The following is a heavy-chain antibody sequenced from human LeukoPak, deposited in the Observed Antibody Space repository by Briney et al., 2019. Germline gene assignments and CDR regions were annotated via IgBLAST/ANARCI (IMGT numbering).Heavy chain of an antibody. V-gene: IGHV4-34*01. D-gene: IGHD6-19*01. CDR1: GGSFSGHY. Sequence: SETLSLTCAVYGGSFSGHYWTWIRQSPGKALEWVGEINHRGSAHYAPSLRSRVTISVDTAKNQFSLRLNSVNAADTAVYYCARGVVAGSLGDYYYYMDAWGKGTTVTVSS. J-gene: IGHJ6*03. CDR3: ARGVVAGSLGDYYYYMDA. CDR2: INHRGSA.